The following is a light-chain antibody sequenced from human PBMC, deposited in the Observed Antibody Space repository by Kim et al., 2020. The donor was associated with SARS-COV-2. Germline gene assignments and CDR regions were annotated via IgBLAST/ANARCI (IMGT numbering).Light chain of an antibody. Sequence: DVVMTQSPLSLAVTLGQPASISCRSSQSLVNRDGNTYVNWLQQRPGQSPRRLIYQVSKRDSGVPDRFSGSGSGTNFTLKISGVEAEDVGVYYCLQGTHWPKTFGQGTKLEI. CDR1: QSLVNRDGNTY. CDR2: QVS. J-gene: IGKJ2*01. CDR3: LQGTHWPKT. V-gene: IGKV2-30*01.